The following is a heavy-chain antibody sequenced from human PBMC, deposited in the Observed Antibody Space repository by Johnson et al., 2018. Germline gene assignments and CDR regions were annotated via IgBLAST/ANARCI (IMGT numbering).Heavy chain of an antibody. J-gene: IGHJ3*02. D-gene: IGHD2-21*02. Sequence: QVQLVQSGGGVVQPGRSLRLSCAASGFTFSSYGMHWVRQAPGKGLEWVAVIWYDGSNKYYADSVKGRFTISSDNSKNTLDLQMNSLRAEDTAVYYCAREGVEAYCGGDCYPAGAFDIWGQGTMVTVSS. CDR1: GFTFSSYG. CDR2: IWYDGSNK. V-gene: IGHV3-33*01. CDR3: AREGVEAYCGGDCYPAGAFDI.